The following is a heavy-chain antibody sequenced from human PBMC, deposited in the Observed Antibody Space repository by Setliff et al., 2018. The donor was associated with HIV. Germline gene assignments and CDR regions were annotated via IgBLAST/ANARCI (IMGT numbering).Heavy chain of an antibody. CDR3: AKWGGLSSGYNDY. D-gene: IGHD3-22*01. CDR2: ISGSGDKI. Sequence: AEGSLRLSCAASGFTFSSYPMSWVRQAPGKGLEWVSVISGSGDKIYYADSVKGRFTISRDNSKNTLYLQMNSLRAEDTAVYYCAKWGGLSSGYNDYWGQGTLVTVPQ. CDR1: GFTFSSYP. J-gene: IGHJ4*02. V-gene: IGHV3-23*01.